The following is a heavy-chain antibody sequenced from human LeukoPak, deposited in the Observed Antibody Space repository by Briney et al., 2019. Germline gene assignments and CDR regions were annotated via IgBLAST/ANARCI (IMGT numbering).Heavy chain of an antibody. CDR1: GFTFSSYS. CDR3: AKSITFGEYYYYYYGMDV. V-gene: IGHV3-23*01. J-gene: IGHJ6*02. CDR2: ISGSGGST. D-gene: IGHD3-16*01. Sequence: PGGSLRLSCAASGFTFSSYSMNWVRQAPGKGLEWVSAISGSGGSTYYADSVKGRFTISRDNSKNTLYLQMNSLRAEDTAVYYCAKSITFGEYYYYYYGMDVWGQGTTVTVSS.